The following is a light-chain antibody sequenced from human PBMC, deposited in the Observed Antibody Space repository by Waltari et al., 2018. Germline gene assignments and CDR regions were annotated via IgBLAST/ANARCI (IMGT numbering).Light chain of an antibody. V-gene: IGKV3-11*01. CDR1: QSCGTN. Sequence: EIVLTQSPATLSLSPGERATLSCRPSQSCGTNLAWYQQKLGQTPRLLIYEASTRATGIPARFSGSVSGTDFTLTISSLEPEDFAVYYCQQRRNWPLTFGGGTRVEI. CDR3: QQRRNWPLT. CDR2: EAS. J-gene: IGKJ4*01.